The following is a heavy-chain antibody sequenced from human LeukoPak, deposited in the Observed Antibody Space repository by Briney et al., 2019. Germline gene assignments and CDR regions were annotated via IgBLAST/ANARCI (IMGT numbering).Heavy chain of an antibody. CDR3: ARDMGSGSYTPHNWFDP. CDR2: IIPIFGTA. CDR1: GGTFSSYA. J-gene: IGHJ5*02. Sequence: SVKVSCKASGGTFSSYAISWVRQAPGQGLEWMGGIIPIFGTANYAQKFQGRVTITADESTSTAYMELSNLRSEDTAVCYCARDMGSGSYTPHNWFDPWGQGTLVSVSS. V-gene: IGHV1-69*01. D-gene: IGHD3-10*01.